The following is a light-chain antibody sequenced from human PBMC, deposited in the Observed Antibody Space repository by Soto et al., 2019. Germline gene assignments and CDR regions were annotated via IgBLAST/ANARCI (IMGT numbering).Light chain of an antibody. CDR3: HQYDNWPPGYT. CDR2: GAS. CDR1: QSVSDN. V-gene: IGKV3-15*01. J-gene: IGKJ2*01. Sequence: EIVLTQSPATLSVSPGERATLSCRASQSVSDNLAWYQQKRGQAPRLHIHGASTRATGIPARFSGSGSGTEFTLTISSLQSEDFAVYYCHQYDNWPPGYTFGQGTKLEI.